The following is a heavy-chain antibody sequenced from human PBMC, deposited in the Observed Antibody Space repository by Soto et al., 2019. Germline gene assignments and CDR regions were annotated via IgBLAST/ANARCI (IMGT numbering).Heavy chain of an antibody. CDR2: IIPIFGTA. Sequence: SVKVSCKASGGTFSSYAISWVRQAPGQGLEWMGGIIPIFGTANYAQKFQGRVTITADKSTSTAYMELSSLRSEDTAVYFCARVPVDTSMIYWFDPWGQGTLVTVSS. J-gene: IGHJ5*02. CDR3: ARVPVDTSMIYWFDP. V-gene: IGHV1-69*06. D-gene: IGHD5-18*01. CDR1: GGTFSSYA.